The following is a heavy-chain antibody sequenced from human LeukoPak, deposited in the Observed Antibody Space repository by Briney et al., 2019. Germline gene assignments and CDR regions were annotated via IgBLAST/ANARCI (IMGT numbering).Heavy chain of an antibody. V-gene: IGHV4-59*01. J-gene: IGHJ4*02. CDR1: GGSINSYY. CDR3: ARAGSSWYSLDY. D-gene: IGHD6-13*01. Sequence: SETLSLTCTVSGGSINSYYWTWIRQPPGKGLEWIGFIFYSGSTNYNPSLRSRVTISVDTSKNQFSLKLSSVTAADTAVYYCARAGSSWYSLDYWGQGTLVSVSS. CDR2: IFYSGST.